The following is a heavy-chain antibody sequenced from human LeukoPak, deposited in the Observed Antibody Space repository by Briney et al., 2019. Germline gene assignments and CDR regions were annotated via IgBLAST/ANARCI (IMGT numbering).Heavy chain of an antibody. CDR2: ISSSTSYI. V-gene: IGHV3-21*01. J-gene: IGHJ4*02. Sequence: GGSLRLSCAASGFTFSSYSMNWVRQAPGKGLEWVSFISSSTSYIYYADSVKGRFTISRDNTKNTLYLQMNSLRTEDTAVYYCAKDMGYTFGHAFDYWGQATLVTVSS. CDR1: GFTFSSYS. CDR3: AKDMGYTFGHAFDY. D-gene: IGHD5-18*01.